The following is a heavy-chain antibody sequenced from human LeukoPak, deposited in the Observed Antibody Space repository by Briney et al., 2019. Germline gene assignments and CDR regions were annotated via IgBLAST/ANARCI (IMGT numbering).Heavy chain of an antibody. CDR3: ARDFMVRGDQVNYYYYYMDV. CDR1: GASISSYY. D-gene: IGHD3-10*01. CDR2: ISDIGS. V-gene: IGHV4-59*01. J-gene: IGHJ6*03. Sequence: SETLSLTCNVSGASISSYYWTWIRQPPGKGPEWIASISDIGSNYNPSLRSRVTTSLDTSKNQFSLNLRSVTAADTAVYYCARDFMVRGDQVNYYYYYMDVWGTGATITVSS.